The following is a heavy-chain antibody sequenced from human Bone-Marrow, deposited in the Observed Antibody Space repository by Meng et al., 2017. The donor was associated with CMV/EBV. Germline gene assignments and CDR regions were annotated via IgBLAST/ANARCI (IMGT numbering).Heavy chain of an antibody. CDR1: GGSVSSGSYY. Sequence: VSGGSVSSGSYYWSWIRQPPGKGLEWIGYIYYSGSTNYNPSLKSRVTISVDTSKNQFSLKLSSVTAADTAVYYCARAWFGNNWFDPWGQGTLVTVSS. CDR2: IYYSGST. CDR3: ARAWFGNNWFDP. J-gene: IGHJ5*02. D-gene: IGHD3-10*01. V-gene: IGHV4-61*01.